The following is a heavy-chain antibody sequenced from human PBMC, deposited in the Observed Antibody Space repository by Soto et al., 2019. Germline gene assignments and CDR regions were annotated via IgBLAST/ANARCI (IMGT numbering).Heavy chain of an antibody. D-gene: IGHD6-19*01. V-gene: IGHV1-69*01. J-gene: IGHJ2*01. Sequence: QVQLVQSGAEVKKPGSSVKVSCKASGGTFSSYAISWVRQAPGQGLEWMGGIIPIFGTANYAQKFQGRVTITADESTRTAYMDMSSLRSEDTAVYYCAIEGVGQWLVKDWYFDLWGRGTLVTVSS. CDR3: AIEGVGQWLVKDWYFDL. CDR2: IIPIFGTA. CDR1: GGTFSSYA.